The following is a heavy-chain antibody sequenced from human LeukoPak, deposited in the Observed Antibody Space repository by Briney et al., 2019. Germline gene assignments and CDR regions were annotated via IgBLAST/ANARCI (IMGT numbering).Heavy chain of an antibody. Sequence: PGGSLRLSCAASGFSFSTYAMSWVRQAPGEGLEWASYISSSSSTIYYADSVKGRFTISRDNAKNSLYLQMNSLRSEDTAEYYCARCWGGDCYFLVYWGQGTLVTVSS. J-gene: IGHJ4*02. CDR1: GFSFSTYA. CDR2: ISSSSSTI. V-gene: IGHV3-48*01. D-gene: IGHD2-21*02. CDR3: ARCWGGDCYFLVY.